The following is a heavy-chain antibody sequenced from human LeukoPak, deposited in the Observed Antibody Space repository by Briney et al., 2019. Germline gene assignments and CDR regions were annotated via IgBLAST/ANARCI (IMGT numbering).Heavy chain of an antibody. Sequence: PGGSLRLSCAASGFTFSSYSMNWVRQAPGKGLEWVSSISSSSSYIYYADPVKGRFTISRDNAKSSLYLQMNSLRAEDTAVYYCARDSSGSYWGNDAFDIWGQGTMVTVSS. CDR3: ARDSSGSYWGNDAFDI. J-gene: IGHJ3*02. CDR2: ISSSSSYI. D-gene: IGHD1-26*01. CDR1: GFTFSSYS. V-gene: IGHV3-21*01.